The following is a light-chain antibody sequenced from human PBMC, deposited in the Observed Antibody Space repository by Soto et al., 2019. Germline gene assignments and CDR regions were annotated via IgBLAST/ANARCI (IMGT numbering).Light chain of an antibody. V-gene: IGLV1-44*01. J-gene: IGLJ3*02. CDR1: SSNIGRNT. CDR2: SNN. Sequence: QSVLTETPSASGTPGQRVTMSCSGSSSNIGRNTVSWFQQLPGTAPKLLIYSNNQRPSGVPDRFSSSKSGTSASLAISGLQSKDEADYYCAAWDDSLSGWVFGGGTKLTVL. CDR3: AAWDDSLSGWV.